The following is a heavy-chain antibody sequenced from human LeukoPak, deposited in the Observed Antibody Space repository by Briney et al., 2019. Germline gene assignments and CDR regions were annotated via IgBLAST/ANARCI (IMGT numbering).Heavy chain of an antibody. J-gene: IGHJ4*02. CDR3: ARGVCSGGSCYSEWNY. CDR1: GGSFSGYY. D-gene: IGHD2-15*01. V-gene: IGHV4-34*01. CDR2: INYSGST. Sequence: PSETLSLTCAVYGGSFSGYYWSWIRQPPGKGLEWTGEINYSGSTNYNPSLKSRVTISVDTSKNQFSLKLSSVTAADTAVYYCARGVCSGGSCYSEWNYWGQGTLVTVSS.